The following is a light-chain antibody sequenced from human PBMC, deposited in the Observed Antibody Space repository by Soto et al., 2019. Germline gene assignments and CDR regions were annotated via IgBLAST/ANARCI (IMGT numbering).Light chain of an antibody. CDR3: QQVNAYPFT. J-gene: IGKJ4*01. CDR2: SAS. V-gene: IGKV1-9*01. Sequence: IQLTQSPSSLTASVGDRVTITCRACQGISNYLVWYQQKPGKAPKLLIYSASTVQSGVPPRFSGSGSGTDFTLTISSLQPEDFATFYCQQVNAYPFTFGGGTKVDIK. CDR1: QGISNY.